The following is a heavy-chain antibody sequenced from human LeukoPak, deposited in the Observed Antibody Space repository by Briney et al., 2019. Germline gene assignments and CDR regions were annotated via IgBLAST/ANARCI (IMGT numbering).Heavy chain of an antibody. J-gene: IGHJ3*02. CDR1: RFTFSSYA. D-gene: IGHD6-13*01. CDR3: ASEIAAASEAFDI. V-gene: IGHV3-30-3*01. CDR2: ISYDGSNK. Sequence: GGSLRLSCAASRFTFSSYAMHWVRQAPGKGLEWVAVISYDGSNKYYADSVKGRFTISRDNSKNTLYLQMNSLRAEDTAVYYCASEIAAASEAFDIWGQGTMVTVSS.